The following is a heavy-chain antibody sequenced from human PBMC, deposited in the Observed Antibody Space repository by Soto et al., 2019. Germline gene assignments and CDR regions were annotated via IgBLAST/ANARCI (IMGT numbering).Heavy chain of an antibody. CDR2: TYYRSKWYN. CDR3: ARDGRVYSGSSTSFDY. D-gene: IGHD1-26*01. V-gene: IGHV6-1*01. CDR1: GDSVSSNSAA. J-gene: IGHJ4*02. Sequence: SQTLSLTCAISGDSVSSNSAAWNWIRQSPSRGLEWLGRTYYRSKWYNDYAVSVKSRITINPDTSKNQFSLQLNSVTPEDTAVYYCARDGRVYSGSSTSFDYWGQGTLVTVPQ.